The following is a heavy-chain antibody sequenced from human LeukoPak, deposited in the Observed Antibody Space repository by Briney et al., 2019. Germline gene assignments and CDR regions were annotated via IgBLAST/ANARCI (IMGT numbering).Heavy chain of an antibody. J-gene: IGHJ4*02. CDR2: INTNTGNP. D-gene: IGHD2-2*02. CDR3: ASALYLPPAPFDY. CDR1: VYTFISYL. Sequence: GASVKVSCKASVYTFISYLMNWVRQAPGQGLEWMGWINTNTGNPKYAQGFTGRFVFSLDTSVSTAYLQISSLKAEDTAVYYCASALYLPPAPFDYWGQGTLVTVSS. V-gene: IGHV7-4-1*02.